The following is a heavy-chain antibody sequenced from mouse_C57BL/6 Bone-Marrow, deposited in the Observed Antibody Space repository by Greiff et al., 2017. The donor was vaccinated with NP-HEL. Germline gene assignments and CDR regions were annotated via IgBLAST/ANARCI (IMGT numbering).Heavy chain of an antibody. V-gene: IGHV1-69*01. CDR2: IDPSDSYT. Sequence: QVQLQQSGAELVMPGASVKLSCKASGYTFTSYWMHWVKQRPGQGLEWIGEIDPSDSYTNYNQKFKGKSTLTVDKSSSTAFMQLSSLTSEDSAVYYCAREEDYDYFDYWGQGTTLTVSS. J-gene: IGHJ2*01. D-gene: IGHD2-4*01. CDR3: AREEDYDYFDY. CDR1: GYTFTSYW.